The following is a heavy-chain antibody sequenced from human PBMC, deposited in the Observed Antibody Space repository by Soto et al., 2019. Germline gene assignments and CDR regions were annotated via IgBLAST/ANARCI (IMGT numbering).Heavy chain of an antibody. V-gene: IGHV1-18*01. J-gene: IGHJ6*02. CDR1: GYTFSMSG. CDR3: AREGPRPYYYYGMDV. Sequence: QVQLVQSGAEVKKPGASVKVSCKSSGYTFSMSGISWVRQAPGQGLEWMGWISGYNGNTNYEQKFQDRGTMTTDTTTNTADMELRSLRSDDTAVYYCAREGPRPYYYYGMDVWGQGTTVTVSS. CDR2: ISGYNGNT.